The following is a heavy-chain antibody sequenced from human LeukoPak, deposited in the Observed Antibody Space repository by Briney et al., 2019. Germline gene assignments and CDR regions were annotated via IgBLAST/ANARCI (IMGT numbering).Heavy chain of an antibody. Sequence: SETLSLTCTVSGGSISSSSYYWGWLRQPPGKGLKWIGSIYYSGSTYYNPSLKSRVTISVDTSKNQFSLKLSSVTAADTAVYYCARHRFAYLEPAANYFDYWGQGTLVTVSS. D-gene: IGHD2-2*01. V-gene: IGHV4-39*01. CDR2: IYYSGST. J-gene: IGHJ4*02. CDR3: ARHRFAYLEPAANYFDY. CDR1: GGSISSSSYY.